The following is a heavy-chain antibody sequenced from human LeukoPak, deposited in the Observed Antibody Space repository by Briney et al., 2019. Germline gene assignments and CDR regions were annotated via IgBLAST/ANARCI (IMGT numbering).Heavy chain of an antibody. D-gene: IGHD2-15*01. CDR3: ARGYCSGGSCQALLFDY. V-gene: IGHV1-2*02. CDR2: INPNSGGT. Sequence: ASVKVSCKASGYTFTSYDINWVRQATGQGLEWMGWINPNSGGTNYAQKFQGRVTMTRDTSISTAYMELSRLRSDDTAVYYCARGYCSGGSCQALLFDYWGQGTLVTVSS. J-gene: IGHJ4*02. CDR1: GYTFTSYD.